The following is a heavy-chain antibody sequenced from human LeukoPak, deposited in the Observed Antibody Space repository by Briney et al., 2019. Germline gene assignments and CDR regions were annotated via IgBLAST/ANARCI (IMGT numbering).Heavy chain of an antibody. J-gene: IGHJ4*02. Sequence: SETLFLTCAVSGYSISSAYYWGWIRQPPGKGLEWIGNIYHSGITYYNPSLKNRVIVSVDTSKNQLSLKLRSVTAADTAVYYCARLISGSGSQVDYWGQGTLVTVSS. CDR2: IYHSGIT. CDR3: ARLISGSGSQVDY. V-gene: IGHV4-38-2*01. D-gene: IGHD3-10*01. CDR1: GYSISSAYY.